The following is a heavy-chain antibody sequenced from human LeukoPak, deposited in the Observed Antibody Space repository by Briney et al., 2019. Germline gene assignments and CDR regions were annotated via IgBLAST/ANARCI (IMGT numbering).Heavy chain of an antibody. V-gene: IGHV4-34*01. CDR3: ARGFSGYCSGGSCYSGRFDY. CDR2: INHSGST. J-gene: IGHJ4*02. Sequence: PSETLSLTCAVYGGSFSGYYWSWIRQPPGKGLEWIGEINHSGSTNYNPSLKSRVTISVDTSKNQFSLKLSSVTAADTAVYYCARGFSGYCSGGSCYSGRFDYWGQGTLVTVSS. CDR1: GGSFSGYY. D-gene: IGHD2-15*01.